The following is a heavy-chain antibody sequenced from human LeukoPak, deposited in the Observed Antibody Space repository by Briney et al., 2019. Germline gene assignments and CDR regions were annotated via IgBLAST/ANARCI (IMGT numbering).Heavy chain of an antibody. D-gene: IGHD2-15*01. J-gene: IGHJ4*02. CDR1: GGSTSSSTYY. Sequence: SETLSLTCTVSGGSTSSSTYYWGWIRQPPGKGLEWIGTVYYSGGTSYYPSLKSRVTISVDTSKNQFSLKLTSVTAADTAVYYCATQAAGGPLDYWGQGTLVTVSS. CDR3: ATQAAGGPLDY. CDR2: VYYSGGT. V-gene: IGHV4-39*01.